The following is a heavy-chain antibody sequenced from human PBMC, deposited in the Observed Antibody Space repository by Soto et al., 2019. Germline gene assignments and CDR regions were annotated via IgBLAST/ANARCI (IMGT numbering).Heavy chain of an antibody. Sequence: QVQLVQSGAEVKNPGASVKVSCKASGYTFTRYGIGWARQAPGQGLGWMGWINPYNGNTNYAQNVQGRVTLTTDTSTSTDYMELRSLRSNDTAIYYCAMVDVYVTPSPQDVWGQGTTVIVSS. CDR1: GYTFTRYG. V-gene: IGHV1-18*01. D-gene: IGHD3-16*01. J-gene: IGHJ6*02. CDR3: AMVDVYVTPSPQDV. CDR2: INPYNGNT.